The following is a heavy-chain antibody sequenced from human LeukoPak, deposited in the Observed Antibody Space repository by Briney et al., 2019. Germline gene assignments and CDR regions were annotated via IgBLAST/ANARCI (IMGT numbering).Heavy chain of an antibody. CDR3: AREDCSGGSCYYFDY. CDR1: GGTFSSYA. CDR2: IIPIFGTA. V-gene: IGHV1-69*01. Sequence: SVKVSCKASGGTFSSYAISWVRQAPGQGFEWMGGIIPIFGTANYAQKFQGRVTITADESTSTAYMELSSLRSEDTAVYYCAREDCSGGSCYYFDYWGQGTLVTVSS. J-gene: IGHJ4*02. D-gene: IGHD2-15*01.